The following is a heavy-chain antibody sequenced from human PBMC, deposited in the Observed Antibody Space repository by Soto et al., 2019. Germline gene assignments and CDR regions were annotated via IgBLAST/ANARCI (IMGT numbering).Heavy chain of an antibody. Sequence: GAAGKVCWEGWGCSFAGKGIRWGGQAPGKRGEWMGWNSAYNGNTNYAQKLQGRVTMTTDTSTSTAYMELRSLRSDDTAVYYFATSARRIAVARPDYWGQGTLVTVSS. CDR3: ATSARRIAVARPDY. CDR1: GCSFAGKG. D-gene: IGHD6-19*01. CDR2: NSAYNGNT. V-gene: IGHV1-18*01. J-gene: IGHJ4*02.